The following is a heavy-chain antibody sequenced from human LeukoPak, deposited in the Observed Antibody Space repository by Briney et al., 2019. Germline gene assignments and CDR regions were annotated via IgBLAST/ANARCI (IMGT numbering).Heavy chain of an antibody. CDR3: AKGLAYCGGDCYRYDAFDI. CDR1: GFPFRSMA. D-gene: IGHD2-21*02. Sequence: GGSLRLPCEASGFPFRSMAISGARRPPGRGLEGASAISVGGGSTYYADSVKGRFTISRDNSKNTLYLQMNSLRAEDTAVYYCAKGLAYCGGDCYRYDAFDIWGQGTMVTVSS. CDR2: ISVGGGST. V-gene: IGHV3-23*01. J-gene: IGHJ3*02.